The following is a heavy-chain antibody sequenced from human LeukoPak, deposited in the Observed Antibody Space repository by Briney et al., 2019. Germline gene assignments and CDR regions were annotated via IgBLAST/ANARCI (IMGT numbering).Heavy chain of an antibody. CDR1: GYAFSSNA. D-gene: IGHD3-22*01. CDR3: ARGYDSSGYFSD. V-gene: IGHV7-4-1*02. J-gene: IGHJ4*02. Sequence: ASVKVSCKASGYAFSSNAINWVRQAPGQGLEWMGWIDTNTGNPTYAQGFTGQFVFSLDTSVSTAYLQISSLKAEDTAEYFCARGYDSSGYFSDWGQGTLVTVSS. CDR2: IDTNTGNP.